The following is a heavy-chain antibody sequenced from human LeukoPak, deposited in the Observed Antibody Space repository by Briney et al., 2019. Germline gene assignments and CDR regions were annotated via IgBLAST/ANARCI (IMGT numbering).Heavy chain of an antibody. CDR2: INHSGST. CDR3: ARDNRDSSSWSGAFDI. Sequence: SETLSLTCAVYGGSFSGYYWSWIRQPPGKGLEWIGEINHSGSTNYNPSLKSRVTISVDTSKNQFSLKLSSVTAADTAVYYCARDNRDSSSWSGAFDIWGQGTMVTVSS. J-gene: IGHJ3*02. D-gene: IGHD6-13*01. V-gene: IGHV4-34*01. CDR1: GGSFSGYY.